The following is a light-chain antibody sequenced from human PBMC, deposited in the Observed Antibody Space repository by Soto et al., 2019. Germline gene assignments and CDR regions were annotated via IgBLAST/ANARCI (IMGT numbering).Light chain of an antibody. CDR2: DAS. Sequence: EVVLTQSPATLSVSPGDRANLSCRASQYIGSAVAWYHQRSGQAPRLLSFDASIRVPTTPARFSGSVSGTEFTLTISSLESEDFAVYFCQQYGDRPRTFGQGTKVEIK. CDR1: QYIGSA. J-gene: IGKJ1*01. V-gene: IGKV3-15*01. CDR3: QQYGDRPRT.